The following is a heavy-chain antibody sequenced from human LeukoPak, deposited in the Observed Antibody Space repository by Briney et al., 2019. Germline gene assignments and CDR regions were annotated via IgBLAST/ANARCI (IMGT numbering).Heavy chain of an antibody. CDR2: IYPGDSDT. Sequence: GGSLQRSFQGSGYFFATYWIGWVRPMPGKGRGWMGIIYPGDSDTKYSPSFQGQVTISVDMSINTAYLQLSSLKASDTAMYYCARRHSSSWSGDAFDIWGQGTTVTVSS. D-gene: IGHD6-13*01. J-gene: IGHJ3*02. V-gene: IGHV5-51*01. CDR3: ARRHSSSWSGDAFDI. CDR1: GYFFATYW.